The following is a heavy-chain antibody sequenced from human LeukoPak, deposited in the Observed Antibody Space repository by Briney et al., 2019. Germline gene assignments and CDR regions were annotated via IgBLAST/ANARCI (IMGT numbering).Heavy chain of an antibody. CDR3: AKGGLRGGTYNDDF. J-gene: IGHJ4*02. CDR1: GYSISSGF. Sequence: ETLSLTCTVSGYSISSGFYWGWIRQPPGKGLEWVSGISGSGGNTYYAEALTGRFTVSRDNSKNTLYLQMNSLRAEDTALYYCAKGGLRGGTYNDDFWGQGTLVTVSS. CDR2: ISGSGGNT. D-gene: IGHD3-16*01. V-gene: IGHV3-23*01.